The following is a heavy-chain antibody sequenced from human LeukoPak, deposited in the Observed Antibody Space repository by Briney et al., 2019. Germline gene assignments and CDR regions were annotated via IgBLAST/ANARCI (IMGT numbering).Heavy chain of an antibody. Sequence: SETLSLTXTVSGGSIRSYYWSWIRQAAGKGLEWIGRIYTSGSTNYNPSLKSRVTMSVDTSKNQFSLKLSSVTAADTAVYYCARSRDYSNYGSFFDYWGQGTLVTVSS. V-gene: IGHV4-4*07. CDR3: ARSRDYSNYGSFFDY. J-gene: IGHJ4*02. CDR2: IYTSGST. D-gene: IGHD4-11*01. CDR1: GGSIRSYY.